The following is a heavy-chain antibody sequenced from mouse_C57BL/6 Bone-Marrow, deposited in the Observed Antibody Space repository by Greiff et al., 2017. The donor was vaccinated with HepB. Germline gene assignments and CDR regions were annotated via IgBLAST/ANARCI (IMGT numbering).Heavy chain of an antibody. J-gene: IGHJ3*01. D-gene: IGHD1-1*01. Sequence: EVQVVESGGDLVKPGGSLKLSCAASGFTFSSYGMSWVRQTPDKRLEWVATISSGGSYTYYPDSVKGRFTISRDNDKNTLYLQMSSLKSEDTAMYYCARHQGYGSRWFAYWGQGTLVTVSA. CDR3: ARHQGYGSRWFAY. CDR1: GFTFSSYG. CDR2: ISSGGSYT. V-gene: IGHV5-6*01.